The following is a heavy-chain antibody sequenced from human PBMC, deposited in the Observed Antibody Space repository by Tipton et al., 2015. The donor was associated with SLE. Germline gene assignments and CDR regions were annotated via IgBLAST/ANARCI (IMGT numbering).Heavy chain of an antibody. CDR2: ISSSSSTI. J-gene: IGHJ4*02. CDR3: ARDSSGPRPYVDY. Sequence: GSLRLSCAASGFTFSSYSMNWVRQAPGKGLEWVSYISSSSSTIYYADSVKGRFTISRDNAKNSLYLQMNSLRAEDTAVYYCARDSSGPRPYVDYWGQGTLVTVSS. CDR1: GFTFSSYS. V-gene: IGHV3-48*01. D-gene: IGHD3-22*01.